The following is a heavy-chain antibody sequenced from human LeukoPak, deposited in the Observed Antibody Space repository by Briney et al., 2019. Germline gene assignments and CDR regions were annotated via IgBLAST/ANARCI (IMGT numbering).Heavy chain of an antibody. CDR1: GGSISSYY. J-gene: IGHJ3*01. Sequence: SETLSLTCTVSGGSISSYYWSWIRQPPGKGLEWIGYIYYSGSTNYNPSLKSRVTISVDTSKNQFSLNLTSVTAADTAVYYCARDLSFLLGWLFTAHYGFDFWGQGTLVTVSS. V-gene: IGHV4-59*12. CDR2: IYYSGST. CDR3: ARDLSFLLGWLFTAHYGFDF. D-gene: IGHD3-22*01.